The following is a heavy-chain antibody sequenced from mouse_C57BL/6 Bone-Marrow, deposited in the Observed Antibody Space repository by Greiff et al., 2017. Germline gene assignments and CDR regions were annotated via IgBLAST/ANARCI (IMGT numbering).Heavy chain of an antibody. D-gene: IGHD1-1*01. J-gene: IGHJ2*01. CDR1: GYTFTSYW. Sequence: QVQLQQPGAELVKPGASVKLSCKASGYTFTSYWMQWVKQRPGQGLEWIGRIDPSDGYTNYNQKFKGKATMTVDTSSSTPYMQLSSLTSEDSAVYYCARRRRGSSEFYHFDYWGQGTTLTVSS. V-gene: IGHV1-50*01. CDR2: IDPSDGYT. CDR3: ARRRRGSSEFYHFDY.